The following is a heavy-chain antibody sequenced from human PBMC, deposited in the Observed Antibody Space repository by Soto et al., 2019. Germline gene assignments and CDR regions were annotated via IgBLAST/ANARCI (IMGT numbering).Heavy chain of an antibody. Sequence: QVQLQESGPRLVKPSQTLSLTCTVSGGSISSGGYSWSWIRQHPGKGLEWIGYTHYSGSTYYNPYLKSTVTISLDTSKNQFYLNLISGTAADTAVYYFAGVKEYWDSTGNWFDPCGQGTLVTVSS. CDR3: AGVKEYWDSTGNWFDP. CDR2: THYSGST. J-gene: IGHJ5*02. CDR1: GGSISSGGYS. D-gene: IGHD3-22*01. V-gene: IGHV4-31*01.